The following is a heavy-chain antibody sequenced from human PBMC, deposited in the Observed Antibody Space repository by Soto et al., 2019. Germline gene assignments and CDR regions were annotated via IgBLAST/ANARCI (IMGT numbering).Heavy chain of an antibody. J-gene: IGHJ5*02. CDR1: GGSISSDGYS. CDR3: ARGNSSARASAGTAWFDP. V-gene: IGHV4-30-2*01. D-gene: IGHD6-13*01. CDR2: IFHSGSA. Sequence: QFHLQESGSRLVKPSQTLSLTCAVSGGSISSDGYSWNWIRQAPGKGLEWIGYIFHSGSAFYNPSLQSRVTMSVDRSTNHFSLRLRSVTAADTAVYYCARGNSSARASAGTAWFDPWGQGTLVTVSS.